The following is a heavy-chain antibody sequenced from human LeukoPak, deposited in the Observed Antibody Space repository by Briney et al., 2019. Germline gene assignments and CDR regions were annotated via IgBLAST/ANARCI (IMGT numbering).Heavy chain of an antibody. J-gene: IGHJ4*02. V-gene: IGHV4-39*07. CDR2: IYYSGST. Sequence: SETLSLTCTVSGGSISSSSYYWGWIRQPPGKGLEWIGSIYYSGSTYYNPPLKSRVTISVDTSKNQFSLKLSSVTAADTAVYYCARETPFIVGDTSSEGGYWGQGTLVTVSS. D-gene: IGHD1-26*01. CDR1: GGSISSSSYY. CDR3: ARETPFIVGDTSSEGGY.